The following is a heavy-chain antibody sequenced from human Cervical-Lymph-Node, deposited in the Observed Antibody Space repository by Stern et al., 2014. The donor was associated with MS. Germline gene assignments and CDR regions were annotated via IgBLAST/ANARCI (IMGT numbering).Heavy chain of an antibody. CDR1: GGSISGYD. J-gene: IGHJ4*02. D-gene: IGHD5-24*01. V-gene: IGHV4-59*01. CDR2: IYYSGST. Sequence: QLQLQESGPGLVKPSETLSLTCTVSGGSISGYDRSWIRQPPGKGLEWIGHIYYSGSTNYMPSLKGRVSISIDAPKNQFSLKLSSVTAADTAVYYCARSRDAYSPLAYWGQGALVTVSS. CDR3: ARSRDAYSPLAY.